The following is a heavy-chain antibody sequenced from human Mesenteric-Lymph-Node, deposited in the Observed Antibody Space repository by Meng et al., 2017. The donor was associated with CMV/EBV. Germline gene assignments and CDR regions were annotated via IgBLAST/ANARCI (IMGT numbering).Heavy chain of an antibody. D-gene: IGHD4-23*01. CDR2: INHSGGT. Sequence: WGGGPLAIRSTRHPHVAVYGGSLGCYSRCWYRQPPRKGLEWIGEINHSGGTNSNPSLNSRVTISVDTSKNQCSRKLSSVTAADTSVYYCARHQRWLKSEGGFNYWGQGTLVTVSS. V-gene: IGHV4-34*01. J-gene: IGHJ4*02. CDR3: ARHQRWLKSEGGFNY. CDR1: GGSLGCYS.